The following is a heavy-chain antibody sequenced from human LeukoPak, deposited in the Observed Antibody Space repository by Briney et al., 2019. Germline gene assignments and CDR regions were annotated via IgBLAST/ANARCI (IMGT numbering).Heavy chain of an antibody. CDR1: GFTFSSYA. CDR3: ARETSSGYYFDY. Sequence: GGSLRLSCAASGFTFSSYAMHWARQAPGKGLEWVAVISYDGSNKYYADSVKGRFTISRDNSKNTLYLQMNSLRAEDTAVYYCARETSSGYYFDYWGQGTLVTVSS. V-gene: IGHV3-30-3*01. CDR2: ISYDGSNK. D-gene: IGHD3-22*01. J-gene: IGHJ4*02.